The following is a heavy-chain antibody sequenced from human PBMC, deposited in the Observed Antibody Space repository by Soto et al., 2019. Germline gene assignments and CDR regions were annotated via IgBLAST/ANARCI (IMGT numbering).Heavy chain of an antibody. J-gene: IGHJ4*02. CDR2: MNPNSGNT. V-gene: IGHV1-8*01. CDR3: ARGHSSSWYVCDY. CDR1: GYTFTSYD. D-gene: IGHD6-13*01. Sequence: QVQLVQSGXXXKKPGASVKVSCKASGYTFTSYDINWVRQATGQGLEWMGWMNPNSGNTVYAQKFQGRVTMTRNTSISTAYMELSSLRSEDTAVYYCARGHSSSWYVCDYWGQGTLVTVSS.